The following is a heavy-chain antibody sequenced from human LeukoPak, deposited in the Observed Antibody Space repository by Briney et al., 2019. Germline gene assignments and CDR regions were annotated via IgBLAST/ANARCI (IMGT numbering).Heavy chain of an antibody. V-gene: IGHV4-34*01. CDR1: GGSFSGYY. D-gene: IGHD6-13*01. CDR3: ATLEGYSSTTPY. J-gene: IGHJ4*02. CDR2: INHSGST. Sequence: SETLSLTCAVYGGSFSGYYWSWIRQPPGKGLEWIGEINHSGSTNYNPSLKSRVTISVDTSKNQFSLKLSSVTAADTAVYYCATLEGYSSTTPYWGQGTLVTVSS.